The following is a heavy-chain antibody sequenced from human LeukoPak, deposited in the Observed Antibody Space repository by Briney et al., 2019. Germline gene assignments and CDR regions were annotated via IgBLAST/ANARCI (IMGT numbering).Heavy chain of an antibody. CDR2: TYSNGRT. D-gene: IGHD3-10*01. J-gene: IGHJ6*03. CDR1: GFTFSSSA. Sequence: GGSLRLSCAASGFTFSSSAMSWVRQAPGKGLEWVSVTYSNGRTYYADSVKGRFTISRDISKNTLYLQMNSLRAEDTAVYYCARVLSGRGSLYDYYYYMDVWGKGTTVTISS. CDR3: ARVLSGRGSLYDYYYYMDV. V-gene: IGHV3-53*01.